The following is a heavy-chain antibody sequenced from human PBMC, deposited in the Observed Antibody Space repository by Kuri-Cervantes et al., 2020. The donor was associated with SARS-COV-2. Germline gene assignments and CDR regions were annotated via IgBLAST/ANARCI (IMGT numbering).Heavy chain of an antibody. CDR1: GWALRSYY. CDR2: IYYSWST. D-gene: IGHD6-19*01. CDR3: ARGVGAAVAGTLITIYYYGMDV. V-gene: IGHV4-59*12. J-gene: IGHJ6*02. Sequence: SGTLCLTCTAPGWALRSYYWSWIRQPPGKGLEWIGYIYYSWSTNYNPSLKSRVTISVDTSKNQFSLKLSSVTAADTAVYYCARGVGAAVAGTLITIYYYGMDVWGQGTTVTVSS.